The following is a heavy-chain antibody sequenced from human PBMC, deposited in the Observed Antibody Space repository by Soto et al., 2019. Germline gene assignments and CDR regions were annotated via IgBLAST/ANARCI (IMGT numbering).Heavy chain of an antibody. CDR1: GGSISSSSYY. J-gene: IGHJ6*03. V-gene: IGHV4-39*01. CDR3: ARQGYCSGGSCYSNYYYYMDV. CDR2: IYYSGST. Sequence: SETLSLTCTVSGGSISSSSYYWGWIRQPPGKGLEWIGSIYYSGSTYYNPSLKSRVTISVDTSKNQFSLKLSSVTAADTAVYYCARQGYCSGGSCYSNYYYYMDVWGKGPRSPSP. D-gene: IGHD2-15*01.